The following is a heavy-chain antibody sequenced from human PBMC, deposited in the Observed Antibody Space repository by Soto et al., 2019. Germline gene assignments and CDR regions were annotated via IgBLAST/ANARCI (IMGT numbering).Heavy chain of an antibody. D-gene: IGHD6-6*01. J-gene: IGHJ4*02. CDR2: IIPIFGTA. V-gene: IGHV1-69*12. Sequence: QVQLVQSGAEVKKPGSSVKVSCKASGGTFSSYAISWVRQAPGQGLEWMGGIIPIFGTANYAQKFQGRVTITADESTSTAYMELSSRRSEDTAVYYCAVTAKQLVGASGEYYFDYWGQGTLVTVSS. CDR1: GGTFSSYA. CDR3: AVTAKQLVGASGEYYFDY.